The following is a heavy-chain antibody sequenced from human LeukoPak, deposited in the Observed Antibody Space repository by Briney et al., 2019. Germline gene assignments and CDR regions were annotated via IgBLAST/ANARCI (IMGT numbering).Heavy chain of an antibody. V-gene: IGHV3-11*04. D-gene: IGHD3-3*01. CDR1: GFTFSDYY. CDR3: ARASLRFSDYFDY. J-gene: IGHJ4*02. CDR2: ISTSGSTI. Sequence: GGSLRLSCAASGFTFSDYYMSWIRQAPGKGLEWVSYISTSGSTIYYADSVKGRFTISRDNAKNSLYLQMNSLRAEDTAVYYCARASLRFSDYFDYWGQGTLVTVSS.